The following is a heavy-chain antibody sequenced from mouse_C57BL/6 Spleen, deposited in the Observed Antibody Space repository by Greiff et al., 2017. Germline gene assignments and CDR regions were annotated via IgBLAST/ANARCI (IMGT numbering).Heavy chain of an antibody. CDR3: ARGITTVVAPRYFDV. Sequence: QVQLQQPGAELVKPGASVKLSCKASGYTFTSYWMQWVKQRPGQGLEWIGEIDPSDSYTNYNQKFKGKATLTVDTSSSTAYMQRSSLTSEDSAVYYCARGITTVVAPRYFDVWGTGTTVTVSS. CDR1: GYTFTSYW. V-gene: IGHV1-50*01. J-gene: IGHJ1*03. CDR2: IDPSDSYT. D-gene: IGHD1-1*01.